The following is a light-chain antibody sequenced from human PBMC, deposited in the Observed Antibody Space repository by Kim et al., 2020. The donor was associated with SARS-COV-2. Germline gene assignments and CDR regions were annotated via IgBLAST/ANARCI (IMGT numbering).Light chain of an antibody. CDR2: QDT. CDR3: QTWDSITVV. Sequence: SYELTQPPSVSVSPGQTANITCSGDKLGEKYACWYQQKPGQSPVLVIYQDTKRPSGIPERFSGSTSGNTATLTISGTQAMDEADYYCQTWDSITVV. CDR1: KLGEKY. J-gene: IGLJ2*01. V-gene: IGLV3-1*01.